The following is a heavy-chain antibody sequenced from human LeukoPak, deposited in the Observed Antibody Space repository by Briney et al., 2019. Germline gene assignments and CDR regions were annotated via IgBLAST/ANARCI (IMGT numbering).Heavy chain of an antibody. CDR2: ISGSGGST. Sequence: PGGSLRLSCAASGFPFRNYAMSWVRQAPGKGLEWVSAISGSGGSTYYADSVKGRFTISRDNSKNTLYLQMNSLRAEDTAVYYCAKDAYYDFWSGYLYYFDYWGQGTLVTVSS. D-gene: IGHD3-3*01. CDR1: GFPFRNYA. V-gene: IGHV3-23*01. J-gene: IGHJ4*02. CDR3: AKDAYYDFWSGYLYYFDY.